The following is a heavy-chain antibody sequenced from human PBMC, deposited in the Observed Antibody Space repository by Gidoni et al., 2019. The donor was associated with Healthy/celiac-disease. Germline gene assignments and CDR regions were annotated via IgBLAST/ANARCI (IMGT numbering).Heavy chain of an antibody. V-gene: IGHV4-34*01. CDR2: INHSGST. Sequence: QVQLQPCGSGLLKPPETLSPTCYVYGGSFSGYYWSWLRQPPGKGLEWIGEINHSGSTNYNPSLKSRVTISVDTSKNQFSLKLSSVTAADTAVYYCAREVAAAGNDFDYWGQGTLVTVSS. D-gene: IGHD6-13*01. CDR1: GGSFSGYY. J-gene: IGHJ4*02. CDR3: AREVAAAGNDFDY.